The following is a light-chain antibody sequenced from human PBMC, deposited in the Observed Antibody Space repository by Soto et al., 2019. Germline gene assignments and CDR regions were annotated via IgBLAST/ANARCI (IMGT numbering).Light chain of an antibody. CDR2: EVS. Sequence: QSALTQPASVSGSPGQSITISCTGTSSDVGGYKFVSWYQQHPGKAPKLMIYEVSNRPSGVSNRFSGSKSGNTASLTISGLQAEDEAHYYCSSYTRSTTQVFGGGTKLTVL. V-gene: IGLV2-14*01. CDR1: SSDVGGYKF. CDR3: SSYTRSTTQV. J-gene: IGLJ2*01.